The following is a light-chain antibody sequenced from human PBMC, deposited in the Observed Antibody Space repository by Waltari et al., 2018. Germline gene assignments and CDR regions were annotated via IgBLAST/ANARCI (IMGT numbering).Light chain of an antibody. Sequence: EIVFTQSPGTAFWSPGDRVSPSCRASQRVGSSSLAWYQQKPGQAPRLVIYRASRRATGIPDRFSGRGSGTDFSLTISRLEPEDFAVYYCQQHGTLPATFGQGTKVEIK. CDR3: QQHGTLPAT. J-gene: IGKJ1*01. V-gene: IGKV3-20*01. CDR2: RAS. CDR1: QRVGSSS.